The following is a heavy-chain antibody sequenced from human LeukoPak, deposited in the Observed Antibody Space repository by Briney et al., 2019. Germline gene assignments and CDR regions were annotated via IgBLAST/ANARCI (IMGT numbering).Heavy chain of an antibody. V-gene: IGHV3-21*01. D-gene: IGHD1-1*01. CDR2: ISSSSSYK. CDR1: GFTFSSYS. J-gene: IGHJ4*02. Sequence: GGSLRLSCVASGFTFSSYSMNWVRQAPGKGLEWVSSISSSSSYKYYTDSVKGRFTISRDNAKNSLHLQMNSLRAEDTAVYYCARSAAGTYYWGQGTLVTVYS. CDR3: ARSAAGTYY.